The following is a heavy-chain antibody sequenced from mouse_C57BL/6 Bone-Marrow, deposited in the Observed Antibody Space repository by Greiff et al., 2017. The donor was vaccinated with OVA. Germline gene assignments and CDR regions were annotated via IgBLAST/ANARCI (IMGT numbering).Heavy chain of an antibody. CDR3: ASYYGGFDY. D-gene: IGHD1-1*01. CDR1: GYTFTSYW. CDR2: IDPSDSYT. Sequence: QVQLQQPGAELVKPGASVKLSCKASGYTFTSYWMQWVKQRPGQGLEWIGEIDPSDSYTNYNQKFKGKATLTVDTSSSTAYMQLSSLTSDDSAVYYCASYYGGFDYWGQGTTLTVSS. V-gene: IGHV1-50*01. J-gene: IGHJ2*01.